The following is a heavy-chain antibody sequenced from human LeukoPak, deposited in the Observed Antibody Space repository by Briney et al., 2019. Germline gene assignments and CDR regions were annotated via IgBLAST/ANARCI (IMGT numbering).Heavy chain of an antibody. CDR2: INHSGST. J-gene: IGHJ4*02. CDR3: ARATTKAASYYDFWSGYSHGPLFDY. CDR1: GGSISSSSYY. D-gene: IGHD3-3*01. V-gene: IGHV4-39*07. Sequence: PSETLSLACTVSGGSISSSSYYWGWIRQPPGKGLEWIGEINHSGSTNYNPSLKSRVTISVDTSKNQFSLKLSSVTAADTAVYYCARATTKAASYYDFWSGYSHGPLFDYWGQGTLVTVSS.